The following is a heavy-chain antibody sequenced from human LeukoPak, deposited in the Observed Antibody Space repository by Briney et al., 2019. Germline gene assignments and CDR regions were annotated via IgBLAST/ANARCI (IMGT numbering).Heavy chain of an antibody. Sequence: SETLSLTCTVSGGSISSYYWSWIRQPPGKGLEWIGYIYYSGSTNYNPSLKSRVTISVDTSKNQFSLKLSSVTAADTAVYYCARVTRNSGCGYYYYGMDVWGQGTTVTVSS. J-gene: IGHJ6*02. D-gene: IGHD5-12*01. CDR2: IYYSGST. CDR3: ARVTRNSGCGYYYYGMDV. V-gene: IGHV4-59*01. CDR1: GGSISSYY.